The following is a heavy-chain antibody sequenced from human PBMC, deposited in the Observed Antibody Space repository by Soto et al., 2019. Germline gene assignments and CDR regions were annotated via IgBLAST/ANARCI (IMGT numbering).Heavy chain of an antibody. CDR3: ARGVVNFNWFDP. CDR1: GGSINSGGNY. D-gene: IGHD2-21*01. CDR2: IYYSGST. J-gene: IGHJ5*02. Sequence: SETLSLTCTVSGGSINSGGNYWSWIRQHPGKGLEWIGYIYYSGSTYYNPSLRSRVTISIDTSKNQFSLKLSSVTAADTAVYYCARGVVNFNWFDPWGQGTLVTVSS. V-gene: IGHV4-31*03.